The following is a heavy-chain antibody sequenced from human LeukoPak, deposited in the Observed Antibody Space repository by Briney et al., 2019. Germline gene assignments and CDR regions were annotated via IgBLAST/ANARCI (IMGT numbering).Heavy chain of an antibody. D-gene: IGHD3-22*01. CDR3: ASRGYYDSSGYTYYFDY. J-gene: IGHJ4*02. CDR2: INPNSGGT. V-gene: IGHV1-2*02. CDR1: GYTFTGYY. Sequence: ASVKVSCKASGYTFTGYYMHWVRQAPGQGLEWMGWINPNSGGTNYAQKFQCRVTMTRDTSISTAYMELSRLRSDDTAVYYCASRGYYDSSGYTYYFDYWGQGTLVIVSS.